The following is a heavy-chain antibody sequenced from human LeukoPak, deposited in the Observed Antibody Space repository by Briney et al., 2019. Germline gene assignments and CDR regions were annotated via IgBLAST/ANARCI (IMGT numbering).Heavy chain of an antibody. CDR3: ASVGDRYGQTSFDY. CDR2: TYYRSKWYN. Sequence: SQTLSLTCAISGDSVSSNSATWNWIRQSPSRGLERLGRTYYRSKWYNDYAVSVKGRITINPDTSKNQFSLQLNSVTPEDTAVFYCASVGDRYGQTSFDYWGQGTLVTVSS. V-gene: IGHV6-1*01. J-gene: IGHJ4*02. CDR1: GDSVSSNSAT. D-gene: IGHD5-18*01.